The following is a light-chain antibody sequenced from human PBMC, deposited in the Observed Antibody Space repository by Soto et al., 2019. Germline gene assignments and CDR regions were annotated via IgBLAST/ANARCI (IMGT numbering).Light chain of an antibody. J-gene: IGKJ2*01. Sequence: DIQMTQSPSSLSASVGDRVTITCRASQSISCYLNWYQQKPGKAPTLLIYAASSLQSGVPSRVSGSGSGTDFTLTIISLHPEDFATYYCQQSYSTHYTFGRGTKLEIK. CDR3: QQSYSTHYT. CDR2: AAS. CDR1: QSISCY. V-gene: IGKV1-39*01.